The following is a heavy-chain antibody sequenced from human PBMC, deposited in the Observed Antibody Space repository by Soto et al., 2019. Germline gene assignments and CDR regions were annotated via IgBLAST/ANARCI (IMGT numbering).Heavy chain of an antibody. D-gene: IGHD1-26*01. J-gene: IGHJ4*02. CDR1: GGTISSWY. V-gene: IGHV4-59*08. CDR2: IYYSGST. CDR3: ARRYGSAIDY. Sequence: SDTLSLTCTVSGGTISSWYWSWIRQPPGKGLEWIGYIYYSGSTNCNPSLKSRVTISVDTSKNQFSLKLSSVTAADTAVYYCARRYGSAIDYWGQGTLVNVSS.